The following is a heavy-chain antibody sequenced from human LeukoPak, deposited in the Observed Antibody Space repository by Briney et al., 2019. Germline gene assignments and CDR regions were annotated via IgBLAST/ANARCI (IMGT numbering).Heavy chain of an antibody. V-gene: IGHV4-38-2*02. D-gene: IGHD5-18*01. J-gene: IGHJ5*02. CDR2: IYHSGST. CDR3: ARDGVYSYEGNWFDP. Sequence: SSETLSLTCTVSGYSISSGYYWGWIRQPPGKGLEWIGSIYHSGSTYYNPSLKSRVTISVDTSKNQFSLKLSSVTAADTAVYYCARDGVYSYEGNWFDPWGQGTLVTVSS. CDR1: GYSISSGYY.